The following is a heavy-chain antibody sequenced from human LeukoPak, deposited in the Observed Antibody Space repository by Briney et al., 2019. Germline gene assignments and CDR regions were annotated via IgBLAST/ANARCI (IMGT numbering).Heavy chain of an antibody. CDR3: ARGRREYDILTGYSRAARYYYFDY. D-gene: IGHD3-9*01. J-gene: IGHJ4*02. CDR2: INHSGST. V-gene: IGHV4-34*01. CDR1: GGSFSGYY. Sequence: SETLSLTCAVYGGSFSGYYWSWIRQPPGKGLEWIGEINHSGSTNYNPSLKSRVTISVDTSKNQSSLKLSSVTAADTAVYYCARGRREYDILTGYSRAARYYYFDYWGQGTLVTVSS.